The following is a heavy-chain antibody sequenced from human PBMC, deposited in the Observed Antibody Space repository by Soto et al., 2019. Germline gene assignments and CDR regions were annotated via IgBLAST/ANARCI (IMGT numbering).Heavy chain of an antibody. D-gene: IGHD6-13*01. CDR2: ISGGTSST. CDR3: AKERWAAAGTPTLDF. J-gene: IGHJ4*02. CDR1: GFTFSSYA. V-gene: IGHV3-23*01. Sequence: EVQLFESGGGLVQPGGSLRLSCAASGFTFSSYAMSWVRQAPGKGLEWVSAISGGTSSTYYADSVKGRFTISRDNSKNSLYLQMNSLRAEDTAVYYCAKERWAAAGTPTLDFWGQGTLVTVSA.